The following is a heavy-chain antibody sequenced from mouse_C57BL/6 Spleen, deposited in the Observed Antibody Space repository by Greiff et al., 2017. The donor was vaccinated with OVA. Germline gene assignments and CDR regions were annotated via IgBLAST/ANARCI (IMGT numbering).Heavy chain of an antibody. J-gene: IGHJ4*01. CDR2: IYPRDGST. CDR3: ARSAYYSNYNFMDY. Sequence: VQLQQSGPELVKPGASVKLSCKASGYTFTSYDINWVKQRPGQGLEWIGWIYPRDGSTKYHEKFKGKATLTVDSSSSTAYMELHSLTSEDSAVYFCARSAYYSNYNFMDYWGQGTSVTVSS. V-gene: IGHV1-85*01. CDR1: GYTFTSYD. D-gene: IGHD2-5*01.